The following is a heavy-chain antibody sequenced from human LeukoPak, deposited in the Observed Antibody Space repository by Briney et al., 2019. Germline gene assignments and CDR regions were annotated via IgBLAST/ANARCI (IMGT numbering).Heavy chain of an antibody. CDR2: INPNSGGT. J-gene: IGHJ4*02. CDR1: GYTFTGYY. Sequence: ASVKVSCKASGYTFTGYYMHWVRQAPGQGLEWMGWINPNSGGTDYAQKFQGRVTMTRDTSISTVYMELSRLTSDDTAVYYCARGSGYSSSWQRRLDFDYWGQGTLVTVSS. D-gene: IGHD6-13*01. CDR3: ARGSGYSSSWQRRLDFDY. V-gene: IGHV1-2*02.